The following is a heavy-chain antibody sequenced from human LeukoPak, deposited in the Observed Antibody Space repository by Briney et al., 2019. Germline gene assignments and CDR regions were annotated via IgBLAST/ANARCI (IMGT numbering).Heavy chain of an antibody. J-gene: IGHJ4*02. CDR1: GFTFSSYA. CDR3: AKPRGYSSGWYYFNS. V-gene: IGHV3-23*01. CDR2: INVSGGST. D-gene: IGHD6-19*01. Sequence: GGSLRLSCVASGFTFSSYAMSWVRQAPGKGLEWVSTINVSGGSTFYADSVKGRFTISRDNSKNTLYLQMNNLRAEDTAVYYCAKPRGYSSGWYYFNSWGQGTLVIVSS.